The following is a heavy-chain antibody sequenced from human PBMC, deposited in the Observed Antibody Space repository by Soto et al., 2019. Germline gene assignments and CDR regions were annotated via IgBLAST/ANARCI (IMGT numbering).Heavy chain of an antibody. CDR3: ARVKPAAGSDY. J-gene: IGHJ4*02. Sequence: GGSLRLSCAASGFTFSSYAMSWVRQAPGKGLEWVSAISGSGGSTYYADSVKGRFTISRDNSKNTLYLQMGSLRAEDMAVYYCARVKPAAGSDYWGQGTLVTVSS. CDR1: GFTFSSYA. V-gene: IGHV3-23*01. D-gene: IGHD6-13*01. CDR2: ISGSGGST.